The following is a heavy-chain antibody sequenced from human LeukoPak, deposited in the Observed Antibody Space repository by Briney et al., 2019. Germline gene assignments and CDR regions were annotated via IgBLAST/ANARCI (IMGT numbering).Heavy chain of an antibody. CDR3: AKDRLLWFGELLWYFDY. V-gene: IGHV3-74*01. J-gene: IGHJ4*02. D-gene: IGHD3-10*01. Sequence: PGGSLRLSCAASGFTFSSYWMHWVRQAPGKGLVWVSRINSDGSSTSYADSVKGRFTISRDNSKNTLYLQMNSLRAEDTAVYYCAKDRLLWFGELLWYFDYWGQGTLVTVSS. CDR2: INSDGSST. CDR1: GFTFSSYW.